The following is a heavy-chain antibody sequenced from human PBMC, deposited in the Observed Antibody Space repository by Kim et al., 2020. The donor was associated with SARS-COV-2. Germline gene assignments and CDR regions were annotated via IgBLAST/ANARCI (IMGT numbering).Heavy chain of an antibody. V-gene: IGHV1-18*01. CDR2: ISAYNGNT. J-gene: IGHJ6*02. CDR3: ARDWVRKNLQDAIVVVPAAMFDYYYYGMDV. Sequence: ASVKVSCKASGYTFTSYGISWVRQAPGQGLEWMGWISAYNGNTNYAQKLQGRVTMTTDTSTSTAYMELRSLRTDDTAVYYCARDWVRKNLQDAIVVVPAAMFDYYYYGMDVWGQGTTVTVSS. D-gene: IGHD2-2*01. CDR1: GYTFTSYG.